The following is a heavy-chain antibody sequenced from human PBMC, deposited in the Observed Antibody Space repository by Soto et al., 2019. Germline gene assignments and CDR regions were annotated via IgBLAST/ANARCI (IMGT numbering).Heavy chain of an antibody. CDR2: IWYDESDK. J-gene: IGHJ5*02. D-gene: IGHD6-19*01. V-gene: IGHV3-33*01. Sequence: GRSMRLSWAVSGFTLPNFGIHWVRQAPDMGLEWVALIWYDESDKYYTDSVKDRFTISRDNSKNTLDLQMNSLKVEDTAMYYCARDPRLSYTGGWPNWFAPWGQSTLVT. CDR1: GFTLPNFG. CDR3: ARDPRLSYTGGWPNWFAP.